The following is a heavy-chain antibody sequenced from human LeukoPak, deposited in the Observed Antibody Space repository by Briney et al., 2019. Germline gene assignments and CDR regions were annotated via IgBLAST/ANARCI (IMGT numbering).Heavy chain of an antibody. CDR1: GYTFTSYG. V-gene: IGHV1-18*04. CDR2: ITAYNDNT. J-gene: IGHJ4*02. CDR3: ARDLRRGSSSWYVSGGDY. D-gene: IGHD6-13*01. Sequence: ASVKVSCKASGYTFTSYGISWVRQAPGQGLEWMGWITAYNDNTYYAQRLQGRVTMTTDTSTSTAYMELRSLRSDDTAVYYCARDLRRGSSSWYVSGGDYWGQGTLVTVSS.